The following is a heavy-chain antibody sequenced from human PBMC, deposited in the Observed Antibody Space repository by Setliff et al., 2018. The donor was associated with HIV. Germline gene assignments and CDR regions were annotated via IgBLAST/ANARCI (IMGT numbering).Heavy chain of an antibody. CDR2: IYYSGST. J-gene: IGHJ6*03. CDR3: ARHPKIFYYDSSGYLGSYYYMDV. CDR1: GGSISSSSYY. V-gene: IGHV4-39*01. Sequence: SETLSLTCTVSGGSISSSSYYWGWIRQPPGKGLEWIGSIYYSGSTYYNPSLKSRVTISVDTSKNQFSLKLSSVTAADTAVYYCARHPKIFYYDSSGYLGSYYYMDVWGKGTKVTVSS. D-gene: IGHD3-22*01.